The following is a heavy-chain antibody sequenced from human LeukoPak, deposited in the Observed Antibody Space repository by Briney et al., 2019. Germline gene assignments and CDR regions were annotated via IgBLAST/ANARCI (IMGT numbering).Heavy chain of an antibody. CDR3: ARFPPHYYGMDV. CDR2: INPNSGGT. V-gene: IGHV1-2*02. J-gene: IGHJ6*04. Sequence: ASVKVSCKASGYTFTGYYMHWVRQAPGPGLEWMGWINPNSGGTNYAQKFQGRVTMTRDTSISTAYMELSRLRSDDTAVYYCARFPPHYYGMDVWGEGTTVTVSS. CDR1: GYTFTGYY.